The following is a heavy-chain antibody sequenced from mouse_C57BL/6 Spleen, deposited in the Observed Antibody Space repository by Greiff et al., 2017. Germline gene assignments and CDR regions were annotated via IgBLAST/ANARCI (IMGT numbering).Heavy chain of an antibody. D-gene: IGHD1-1*01. CDR2: ISSGSSTI. CDR3: ARWYYGSSYGNFGY. J-gene: IGHJ2*01. V-gene: IGHV5-17*01. Sequence: EVKVEESGGGLVKPGGSLKLSCAASGFTFSDYGMHWVRQAPEKGLEWVAYISSGSSTIYYADTVKGRFTISRDNAKNTLFLQMTGLRSEDTAMYYCARWYYGSSYGNFGYWGQGTTLTVSS. CDR1: GFTFSDYG.